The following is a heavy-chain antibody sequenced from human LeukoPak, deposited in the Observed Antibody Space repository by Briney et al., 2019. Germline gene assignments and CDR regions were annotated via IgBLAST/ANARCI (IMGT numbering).Heavy chain of an antibody. J-gene: IGHJ5*02. D-gene: IGHD6-19*01. V-gene: IGHV3-7*03. CDR1: GFTFSSYS. CDR2: IKEDGSDK. CDR3: AKDPGDKAVDRWFDP. Sequence: GGSLRLSCAASGFTFSSYSMNWVRQAPGKGLEWVANIKEDGSDKYYVDSVKGRFSISRGNAKNSLYLQMSSLRAEDTAVYYCAKDPGDKAVDRWFDPWGQGTLVTVSS.